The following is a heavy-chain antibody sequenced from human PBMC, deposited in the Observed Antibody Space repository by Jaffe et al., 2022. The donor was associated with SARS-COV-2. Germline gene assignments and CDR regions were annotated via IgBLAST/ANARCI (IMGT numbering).Heavy chain of an antibody. J-gene: IGHJ5*02. D-gene: IGHD6-13*01. CDR2: IYYSGST. CDR1: GGSISSSSYY. Sequence: QLQLQESGPGLVKPSETLSLTCTVSGGSISSSSYYWGWIRQPPGKGLEWIGSIYYSGSTYYNPSLKSRVTISVDTSKNQFSLKLSSVTAADTAVYYCARLKSLSIAAAGIGCGWFDPWGQGTLVTVSS. CDR3: ARLKSLSIAAAGIGCGWFDP. V-gene: IGHV4-39*01.